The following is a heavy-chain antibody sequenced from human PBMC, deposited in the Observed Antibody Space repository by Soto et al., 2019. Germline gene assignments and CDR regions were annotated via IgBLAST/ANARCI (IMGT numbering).Heavy chain of an antibody. CDR3: ARDKDRQQIVRNDYFGIDV. D-gene: IGHD1-1*01. J-gene: IGHJ6*02. CDR1: GGTFGNSA. CDR2: IMPIFPTP. V-gene: IGHV1-69*12. Sequence: QVQLVQSGAEVKKPGSSVTVSCKASGGTFGNSAISWVRQAPGQGLEWMGGIMPIFPTPDYAQKFQERVTITADDSKSTAYIELTSRRSEDTAVYYWARDKDRQQIVRNDYFGIDVWGQGTTVSV.